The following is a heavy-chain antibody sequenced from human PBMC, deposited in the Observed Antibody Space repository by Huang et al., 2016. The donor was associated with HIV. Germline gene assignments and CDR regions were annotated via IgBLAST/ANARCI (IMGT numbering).Heavy chain of an antibody. J-gene: IGHJ4*02. V-gene: IGHV4-59*11. CDR2: IEYSGST. CDR3: ARDHHDFWRGYRRMYFFDH. D-gene: IGHD3-3*01. CDR1: GGSISTHY. Sequence: QVQLQESGPGLVKPSETLSLTCTVSGGSISTHYWSWIRQPPGKGLEWIGSIEYSGSTNDSPALKSRVTILLDTSKSQFSLRVNSVTAADTAMYYCARDHHDFWRGYRRMYFFDHWGQGTLVTVSS.